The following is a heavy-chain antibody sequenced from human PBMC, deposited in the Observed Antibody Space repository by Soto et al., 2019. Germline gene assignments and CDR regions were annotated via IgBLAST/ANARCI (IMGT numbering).Heavy chain of an antibody. CDR3: ARDVYGSGSH. J-gene: IGHJ4*02. V-gene: IGHV3-30-3*01. CDR1: GFTFSSYA. CDR2: ISYDGSNK. D-gene: IGHD3-10*01. Sequence: QVQLVESGGGVVQPGRSLRLSCAASGFTFSSYAMHWVRQAPGKGLEWVAVISYDGSNKYYADSVKGRFTISRDNSKNTLYLQMNSLRAEDTAVYYRARDVYGSGSHWGQGTLVTVSS.